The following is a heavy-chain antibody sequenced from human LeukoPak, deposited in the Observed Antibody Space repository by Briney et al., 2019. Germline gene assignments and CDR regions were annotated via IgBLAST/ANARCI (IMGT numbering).Heavy chain of an antibody. CDR2: ISASGNNK. V-gene: IGHV3-23*01. CDR3: AKVPYYDFWTADY. CDR1: GFTFSSYA. J-gene: IGHJ4*02. Sequence: GGSLRLSCAASGFTFSSYAMSWVRQAPGKGLEWVSSISASGNNKYYGDSVRGRFTISRDNSKNTLYLQMNSLRAEDTAVYYCAKVPYYDFWTADYWGQGTLVTVSS. D-gene: IGHD3-3*01.